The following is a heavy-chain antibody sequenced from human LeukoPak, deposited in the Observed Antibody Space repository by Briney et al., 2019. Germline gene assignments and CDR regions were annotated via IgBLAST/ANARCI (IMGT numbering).Heavy chain of an antibody. J-gene: IGHJ4*02. V-gene: IGHV4-59*01. D-gene: IGHD4-17*01. CDR3: ARAGNPYGDYEPSLDY. Sequence: SETLSLTCTVSGGSISSYYWSWIRQPPGKGLEWIGYIYYSGSTNYNPSLKSRVTISVDTSKNQFSLKLSSVTAADTAVYYCARAGNPYGDYEPSLDYWGQGTLVTVSS. CDR2: IYYSGST. CDR1: GGSISSYY.